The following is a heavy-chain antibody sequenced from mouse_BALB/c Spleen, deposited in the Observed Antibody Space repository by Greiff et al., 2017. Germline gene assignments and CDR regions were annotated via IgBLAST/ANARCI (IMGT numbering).Heavy chain of an antibody. V-gene: IGHV1-69*02. J-gene: IGHJ1*01. CDR3: TRKRGAEGYLDV. Sequence: VQLQQPGAELVRPGASVKLSCKASGYTFTSYWINWVKQRPGQGLEWIGNIYPSDSYTNYNQKFKDKATLTVDKSSSTAYMQLSSPTAEDSAVCYCTRKRGAEGYLDVWGAGTTVTVSS. CDR2: IYPSDSYT. CDR1: GYTFTSYW.